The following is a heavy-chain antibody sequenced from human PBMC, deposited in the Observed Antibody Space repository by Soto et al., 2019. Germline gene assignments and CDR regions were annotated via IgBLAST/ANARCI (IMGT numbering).Heavy chain of an antibody. J-gene: IGHJ4*02. CDR1: GFSLSTSGVG. D-gene: IGHD2-8*01. V-gene: IGHV2-5*02. Sequence: SGPTLVNPTQTLTLTCTFSGFSLSTSGVGVAWIRQAPGKALEWLALTYWDDDKRYSPSLKSRLTITKDASKNQVVPTMTNMDPVDTATYYCAHTLMAGVPDYWGQGTLVTVSS. CDR3: AHTLMAGVPDY. CDR2: TYWDDDK.